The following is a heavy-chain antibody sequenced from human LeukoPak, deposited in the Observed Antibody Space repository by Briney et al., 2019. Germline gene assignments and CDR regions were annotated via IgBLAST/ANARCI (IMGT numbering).Heavy chain of an antibody. CDR1: GGSISSYY. CDR3: ARLSIVGATNFDY. V-gene: IGHV4-59*08. J-gene: IGHJ4*02. Sequence: KPSETLSLTCTVSGGSISSYYWSWIRQPPGKGLEWIGYIYYSGSTTYKPSLKSRVTISVDTSKNQFSLKLSSVTAADTAVYYCARLSIVGATNFDYWGQGTLVTVSS. D-gene: IGHD1-26*01. CDR2: IYYSGST.